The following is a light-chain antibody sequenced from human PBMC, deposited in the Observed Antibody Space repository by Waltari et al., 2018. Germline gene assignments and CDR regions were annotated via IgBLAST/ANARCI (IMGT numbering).Light chain of an antibody. CDR1: QNLRST. J-gene: IGKJ1*01. CDR2: GTS. V-gene: IGKV3D-15*01. Sequence: EIVLTQSPATQSLSPGESATLSCRASQNLRSTFAWFQQKPGQPPRLLIYGTSTRAAGIPARFSGSGSGTDFSLTISSLQPEDFATYYCQQYDYWPWTFGQGTRVE. CDR3: QQYDYWPWT.